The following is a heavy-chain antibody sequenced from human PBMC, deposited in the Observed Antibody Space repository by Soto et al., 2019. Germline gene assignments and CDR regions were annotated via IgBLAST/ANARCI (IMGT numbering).Heavy chain of an antibody. CDR1: GFTFSSSA. CDR2: VSGSGGTT. J-gene: IGHJ5*02. V-gene: IGHV3-23*01. CDR3: ARCTVDTIVTSGWCHYLDP. Sequence: EVQLLDSGGGLVQPGGSLRLSCAASGFTFSSSAMSWVRQAPGKGLEWVSAVSGSGGTTYYADSVWGRFTISRDNSKNTLYLQMNSVRAEDTAIYFCARCTVDTIVTSGWCHYLDPWGQGTLVTVSS. D-gene: IGHD6-19*01.